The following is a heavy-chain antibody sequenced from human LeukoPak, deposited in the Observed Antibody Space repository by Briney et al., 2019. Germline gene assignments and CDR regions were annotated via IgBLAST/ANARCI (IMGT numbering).Heavy chain of an antibody. CDR1: GFIFNHHA. J-gene: IGHJ4*02. CDR3: AKDAQRGFDYSNSLEN. CDR2: IWSDKSNR. V-gene: IGHV3-33*06. D-gene: IGHD4-11*01. Sequence: GGSLRLACAASGFIFNHHAMHWVRQAPGKGREWVAVIWSDKSNRFYADSVRGRFTISRDDSRKRVYLQEEGMTGEDTAMYYCAKDAQRGFDYSNSLENWGQGALVTVAS.